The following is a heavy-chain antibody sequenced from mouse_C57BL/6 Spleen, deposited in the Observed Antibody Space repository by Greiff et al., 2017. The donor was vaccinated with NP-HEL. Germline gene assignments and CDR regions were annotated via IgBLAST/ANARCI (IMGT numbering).Heavy chain of an antibody. CDR2: IDPSDSYT. CDR1: GYTFTSYW. Sequence: VQLQQPGAELVKPGASVKLSCKASGYTFTSYWMQWVKQRPGQGLEWIGEIDPSDSYTNYNQKFKGKATLTVDTSSSTAYMQLSSLTSEDSAVYYCARYYGNYPYFDYWGQGTTLTVSS. D-gene: IGHD2-1*01. CDR3: ARYYGNYPYFDY. J-gene: IGHJ2*01. V-gene: IGHV1-50*01.